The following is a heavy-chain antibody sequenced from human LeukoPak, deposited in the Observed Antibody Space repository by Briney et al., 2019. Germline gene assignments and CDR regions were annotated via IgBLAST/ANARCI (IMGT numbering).Heavy chain of an antibody. Sequence: ASVKVSCKASGYTFTGYHVHWVRQAPGQGLEWMGWINPNSGGTNYAQKFQGRVTMTRDTSISTAYMELSRLRSDDTAVYYCARDGYYDSRAGGYYYYMDVWGKGTTVTISS. CDR3: ARDGYYDSRAGGYYYYMDV. V-gene: IGHV1-2*02. CDR2: INPNSGGT. D-gene: IGHD3-22*01. CDR1: GYTFTGYH. J-gene: IGHJ6*03.